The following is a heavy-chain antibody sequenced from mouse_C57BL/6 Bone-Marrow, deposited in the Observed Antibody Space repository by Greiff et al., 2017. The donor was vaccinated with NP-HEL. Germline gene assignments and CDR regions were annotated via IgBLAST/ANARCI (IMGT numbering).Heavy chain of an antibody. CDR2: IWSGGST. CDR1: GFSLTSYG. D-gene: IGHD2-3*01. Sequence: QVQLQQSGPGLVQPSQSLSITCTVSGFSLTSYGVHWVRQSPGKGLEWLGVIWSGGSTDNNAAFISRLSISKDNSKSQVFFKMNSLQADDTAIYYCANYDGYSLDVWGTGTTVTVSS. CDR3: ANYDGYSLDV. J-gene: IGHJ1*03. V-gene: IGHV2-2*01.